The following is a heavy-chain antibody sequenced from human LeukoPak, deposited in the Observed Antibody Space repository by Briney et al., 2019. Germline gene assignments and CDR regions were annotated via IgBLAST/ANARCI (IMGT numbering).Heavy chain of an antibody. J-gene: IGHJ4*02. CDR2: IYYSGST. D-gene: IGHD6-13*01. CDR3: ARDNNIAAGGTVLSFDY. V-gene: IGHV4-39*07. Sequence: SETLSLTCTVSGGSISSSSYYWAWIRQPPGKGLEWIGNIYYSGSTYYSPSLKSRVTFSVDTSINQFSLKLTSVTAADTAVYYCARDNNIAAGGTVLSFDYWGQGTLVTVSS. CDR1: GGSISSSSYY.